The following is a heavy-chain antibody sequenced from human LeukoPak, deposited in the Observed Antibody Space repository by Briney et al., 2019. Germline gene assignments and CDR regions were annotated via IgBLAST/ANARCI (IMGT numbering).Heavy chain of an antibody. CDR1: GGSISSSSYY. J-gene: IGHJ4*02. Sequence: PSETLSLSCTVSGGSISSSSYYWGWIRQPPGKGLEWIGSIYYSGSTYYNPSLKSRVTISLDTSKNQFSLKLSSVTAADTAVYYCARDTWNYDYFDYWGQGTLVTVSS. D-gene: IGHD1-7*01. CDR3: ARDTWNYDYFDY. CDR2: IYYSGST. V-gene: IGHV4-39*07.